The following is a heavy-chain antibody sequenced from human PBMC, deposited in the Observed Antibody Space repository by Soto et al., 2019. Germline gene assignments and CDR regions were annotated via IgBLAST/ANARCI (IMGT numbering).Heavy chain of an antibody. V-gene: IGHV3-48*02. D-gene: IGHD2-21*01. J-gene: IGHJ6*02. Sequence: EVQLVESGGGLVQPGGSLRLSCAASGITFSSYSMNWVRQAPGKGLEWVSFISSSSSTIYYADSVKGRFTISRDNAKKSLFLQMNSLRDDDTAVYYCARYSWDVWGQGTTVTVSS. CDR1: GITFSSYS. CDR2: ISSSSSTI. CDR3: ARYSWDV.